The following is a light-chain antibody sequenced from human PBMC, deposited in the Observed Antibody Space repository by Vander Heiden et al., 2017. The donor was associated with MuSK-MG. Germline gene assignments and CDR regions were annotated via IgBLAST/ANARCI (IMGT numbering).Light chain of an antibody. CDR3: QNYYTGPIT. CDR1: QDIDNF. V-gene: IGKV1-27*01. Sequence: DIQMTQSPPSLSASFGDRVTITCRASQDIDNFVAWYQQKPGGVPKLLIYAASTLHSGFPRRFSGSRSGTEFTLTISSLQPEDVGSYFCQNYYTGPITFGGGTRVDVK. CDR2: AAS. J-gene: IGKJ4*01.